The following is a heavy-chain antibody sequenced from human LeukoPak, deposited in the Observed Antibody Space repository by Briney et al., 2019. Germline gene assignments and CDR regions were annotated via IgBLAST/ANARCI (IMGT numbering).Heavy chain of an antibody. J-gene: IGHJ6*03. V-gene: IGHV3-30*02. CDR1: GFTFSNYG. Sequence: PGGSLRLSCAASGFTFSNYGMHWVRQAPGKGLEWVAFIRYDGSNKYFADSVKGRFTISRDNSKNTLYLQMNSLRTEDTAVYYCVCWLGGDHNYMDVWGKGTKVTVSS. CDR2: IRYDGSNK. CDR3: VCWLGGDHNYMDV. D-gene: IGHD3-10*01.